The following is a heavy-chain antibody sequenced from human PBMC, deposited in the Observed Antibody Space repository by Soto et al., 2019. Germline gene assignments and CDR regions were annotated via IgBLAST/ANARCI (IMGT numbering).Heavy chain of an antibody. J-gene: IGHJ6*01. CDR3: ARAGAAPDCYYGMDV. CDR2: ISTYNGDT. D-gene: IGHD2-15*01. CDR1: GYTFSTSG. Sequence: QVQLVQSGAEVRKPGASVKVSCKASGYTFSTSGMSWLRQAPGQGLEWMGWISTYNGDTNDAPKFQDRVTMTSDTSTSMVYMGPRSLRSDDTAVYYCARAGAAPDCYYGMDVLGQGTRVTVSS. V-gene: IGHV1-18*01.